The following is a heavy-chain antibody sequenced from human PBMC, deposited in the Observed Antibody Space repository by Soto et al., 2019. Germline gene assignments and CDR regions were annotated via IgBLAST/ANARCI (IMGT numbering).Heavy chain of an antibody. V-gene: IGHV1-69*01. Sequence: QVQLVQSGAEVKKPGSSVKVSCKASGGTFSSYAISWVRQAPGQGLEWIGGIIPIFGTANYAQKFQGRVTITADESTSTAYMELSSLRSEDTAVYYCARDLYVGSDHSYGYWDYWGQGTLVTVSS. CDR1: GGTFSSYA. J-gene: IGHJ4*02. CDR2: IIPIFGTA. D-gene: IGHD5-18*01. CDR3: ARDLYVGSDHSYGYWDY.